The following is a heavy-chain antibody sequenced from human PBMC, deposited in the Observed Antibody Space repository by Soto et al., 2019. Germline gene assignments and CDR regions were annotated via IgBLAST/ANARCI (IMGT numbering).Heavy chain of an antibody. V-gene: IGHV4-39*07. J-gene: IGHJ4*02. CDR1: GGSISSSSYY. D-gene: IGHD2-15*01. Sequence: SETLSLTCTVSGGSISSSSYYWGWIRQPPERGLEWMGYINYRGTTYYSPALKSRILISIDTSKNQFSLRLTSVTAADTAVYYCARDSPGVAPYWGQGTLVTVSS. CDR2: INYRGTT. CDR3: ARDSPGVAPY.